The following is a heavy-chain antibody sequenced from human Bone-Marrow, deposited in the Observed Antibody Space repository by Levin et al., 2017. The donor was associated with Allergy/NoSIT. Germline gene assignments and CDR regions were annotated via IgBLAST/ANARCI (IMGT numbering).Heavy chain of an antibody. J-gene: IGHJ5*01. CDR3: ATGTESDYPLNWFDS. CDR2: IRQDGSER. D-gene: IGHD4-17*01. V-gene: IGHV3-7*01. Sequence: GGSLRLSCVASGFSFNKFWMSWVRQAPGKGLEWVADIRQDGSERYYLDSVKGRFTISRDNAKKSLFLQMKFLSAEDTAMYYCATGTESDYPLNWFDSWGQGTLVTVSS. CDR1: GFSFNKFW.